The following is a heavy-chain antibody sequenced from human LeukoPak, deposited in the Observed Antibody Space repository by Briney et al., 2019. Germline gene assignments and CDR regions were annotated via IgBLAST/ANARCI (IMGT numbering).Heavy chain of an antibody. CDR1: GFTFSSYA. CDR2: ISYDRSNK. D-gene: IGHD5-12*01. Sequence: GGSLRLSCAASGFTFSSYAMSWVRQAPGKGLEWVAVISYDRSNKYYADSVKGRFTISRDNSKNTLYLQMNSLRAEDTAVYYCAKESSGYDLYFDYWGQGTLVTVSS. CDR3: AKESSGYDLYFDY. J-gene: IGHJ4*02. V-gene: IGHV3-30*18.